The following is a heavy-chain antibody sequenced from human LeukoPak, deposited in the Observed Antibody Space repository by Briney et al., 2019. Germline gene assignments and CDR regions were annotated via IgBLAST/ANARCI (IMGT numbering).Heavy chain of an antibody. J-gene: IGHJ3*02. CDR2: INWNGGST. V-gene: IGHV3-20*01. D-gene: IGHD3-22*01. CDR3: ARDIPRYYDSSGYYPGAFDI. CDR1: GFTFDDYG. Sequence: PGGSLRLSCAASGFTFDDYGMSWVRQAPGKGLEWVSGINWNGGSTGYADSVKGRFTISRDNAKNTLYLQMNSLRAEDTAVYHCARDIPRYYDSSGYYPGAFDIWGQGTMVTVSS.